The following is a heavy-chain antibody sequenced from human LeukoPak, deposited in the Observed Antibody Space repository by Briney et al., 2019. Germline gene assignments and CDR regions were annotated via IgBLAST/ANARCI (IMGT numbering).Heavy chain of an antibody. V-gene: IGHV4-4*07. Sequence: SGTLPITCTASGGSISNFYWSWIRQPAGKGLEWIGRIYSSGSTNYNPFLRSRVTMSVDTSKNQFSLNLYAVTAADTAVYYCAKDVSGHYFDYWAREPWSPSPQ. CDR1: GGSISNFY. J-gene: IGHJ4*02. D-gene: IGHD3-10*01. CDR2: IYSSGST. CDR3: AKDVSGHYFDY.